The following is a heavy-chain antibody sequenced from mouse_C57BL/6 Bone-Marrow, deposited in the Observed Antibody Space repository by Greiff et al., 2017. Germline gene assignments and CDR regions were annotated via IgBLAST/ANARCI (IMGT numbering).Heavy chain of an antibody. V-gene: IGHV14-4*01. CDR3: TTYYSNSYYFDY. J-gene: IGHJ2*01. Sequence: EVKLVESGAELVRPGASVKLSCTASGFNIKDDYMHWVKQRPEQGLEWIGWIDPENGDTEYASKFQGKATITADTSSNTAYLQLSSLTSEDTAVYYCTTYYSNSYYFDYWGQGTTLTVSS. D-gene: IGHD2-5*01. CDR2: IDPENGDT. CDR1: GFNIKDDY.